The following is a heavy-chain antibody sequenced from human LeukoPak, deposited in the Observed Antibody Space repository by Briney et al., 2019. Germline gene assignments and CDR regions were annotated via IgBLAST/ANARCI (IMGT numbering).Heavy chain of an antibody. CDR3: ARALIAVARVLNAFDI. CDR2: INPNSGGT. D-gene: IGHD6-19*01. CDR1: GYTFTGYY. Sequence: GASVKVSCKASGYTFTGYYMHWVRQAPGQGLEWMGWINPNSGGTNYAQKFQGRVTMTRDTSISTAYMELSRLRSDDTAVYYCARALIAVARVLNAFDIWGQGTMVTVSS. V-gene: IGHV1-2*02. J-gene: IGHJ3*02.